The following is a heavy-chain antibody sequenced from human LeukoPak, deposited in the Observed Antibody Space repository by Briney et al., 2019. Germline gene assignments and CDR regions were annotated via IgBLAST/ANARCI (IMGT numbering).Heavy chain of an antibody. Sequence: SETLSLTCTVSGVSISSSSYYWGWIRQPPGKGLEWIGSIYYSGSTYYNPSLKSRVTISVDTSKNQFSLKLSSVTAADTAVYYCARLLGYCSGGSCYAAYYGMDVWGQGTTVTVSS. V-gene: IGHV4-39*01. CDR1: GVSISSSSYY. J-gene: IGHJ6*02. D-gene: IGHD2-15*01. CDR3: ARLLGYCSGGSCYAAYYGMDV. CDR2: IYYSGST.